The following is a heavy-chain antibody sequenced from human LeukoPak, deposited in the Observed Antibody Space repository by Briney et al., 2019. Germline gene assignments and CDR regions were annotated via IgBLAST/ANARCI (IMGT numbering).Heavy chain of an antibody. CDR3: ARVVYWFDP. CDR2: IKEDGSQK. V-gene: IGHV3-7*04. J-gene: IGHJ5*02. CDR1: GFTSSSYW. Sequence: GGSLRLSCAASGFTSSSYWMTWVRQAPGKGLEWVANIKEDGSQKYYMDSVKGRFTISRDNAKNSLYLQMNRLRAEDTAVYYCARVVYWFDPWGQGTLVTVSS.